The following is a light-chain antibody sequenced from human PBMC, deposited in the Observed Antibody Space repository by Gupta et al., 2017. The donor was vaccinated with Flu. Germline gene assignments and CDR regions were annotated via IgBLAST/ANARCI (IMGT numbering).Light chain of an antibody. CDR1: SSDVGSYNR. CDR3: SSYTSSNTWV. J-gene: IGLJ3*02. V-gene: IGLV2-18*02. Sequence: QSALTQPSSVSWSPGKSITISCTGTSSDVGSYNRVSWYQPPPGTAPKLMISRVSNRPSGVPDRVSWSNSGNPASLTISGLQAEDEADDYCSSYTSSNTWVFGGGTKLTVL. CDR2: RVS.